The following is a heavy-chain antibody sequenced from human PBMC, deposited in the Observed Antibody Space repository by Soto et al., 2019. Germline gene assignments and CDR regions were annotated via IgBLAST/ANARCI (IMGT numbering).Heavy chain of an antibody. CDR3: ARDLTGAYYSSGPTGRFDP. CDR2: INPNSGGT. Sequence: ASVKVSCKASGYTFTGYYMHWVRQAPGQGLEWMGWINPNSGGTNYAQKFQGWVTTTRDTSVSTAYMELSRLRSDDTAVYYCARDLTGAYYSSGPTGRFDPWGQGTLVTVSS. V-gene: IGHV1-2*04. D-gene: IGHD6-19*01. J-gene: IGHJ5*02. CDR1: GYTFTGYY.